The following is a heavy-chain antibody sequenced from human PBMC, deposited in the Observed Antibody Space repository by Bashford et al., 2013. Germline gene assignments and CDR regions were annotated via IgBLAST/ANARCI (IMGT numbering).Heavy chain of an antibody. D-gene: IGHD6-19*01. Sequence: VASVKVSCKASGYTFTDHYIHWVRRAPGQGLEWMGCINPDGGATNYIQNFQGRVTMTRDTSISTAYMELSRLKSDDTAMYYCASGGATVAGMAIDCWGEGTQVTVSS. V-gene: IGHV1-2*02. CDR1: GYTFTDHY. CDR2: INPDGGAT. J-gene: IGHJ4*02. CDR3: ASGGATVAGMAIDC.